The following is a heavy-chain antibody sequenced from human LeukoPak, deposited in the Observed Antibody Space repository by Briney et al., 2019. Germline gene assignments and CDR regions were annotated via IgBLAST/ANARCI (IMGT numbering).Heavy chain of an antibody. Sequence: PGGSLRLSCTASGFTSGFTFSDYAMSWVRRSPGKGLEWVSAISGSGGSTYYADSVKGRFTISRDNSKNTLYLQMNSLRAEDTAVYYCAKDSFNGDYWDYWGQGTLVTVSS. J-gene: IGHJ4*02. CDR2: ISGSGGST. CDR3: AKDSFNGDYWDY. CDR1: GFTFSDYA. V-gene: IGHV3-23*01. D-gene: IGHD4-17*01.